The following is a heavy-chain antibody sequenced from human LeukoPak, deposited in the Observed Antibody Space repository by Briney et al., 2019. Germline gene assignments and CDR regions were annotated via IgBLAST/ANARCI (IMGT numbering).Heavy chain of an antibody. D-gene: IGHD5-24*01. CDR2: NYFTGST. CDR3: ARGRRDGYKSLID. Sequence: SETLSLTCTVSGGSISSYYWSWIRQPPGKGLEWIGYNYFTGSTSYHPSLKSRVTISIDTSKNQFSLKLNSVTAADTAVYYCARGRRDGYKSLIDWGQGTLVTVSS. V-gene: IGHV4-59*01. CDR1: GGSISSYY. J-gene: IGHJ4*02.